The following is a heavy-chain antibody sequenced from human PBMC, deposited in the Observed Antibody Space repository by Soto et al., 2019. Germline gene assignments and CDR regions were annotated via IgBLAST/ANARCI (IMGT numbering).Heavy chain of an antibody. V-gene: IGHV1-46*01. CDR3: ARGLIVVPNYYYYGMDV. Sequence: ASVKVSCKASGYTFTSYYMHWVRQAPGQGFEWMGIINPSGGSTSYAQKFQGRVTMTRDTSTSTVYMELSSLRSEDTAVYYCARGLIVVPNYYYYGMDVWGQGTTVTVSS. CDR2: INPSGGST. J-gene: IGHJ6*02. D-gene: IGHD2-21*01. CDR1: GYTFTSYY.